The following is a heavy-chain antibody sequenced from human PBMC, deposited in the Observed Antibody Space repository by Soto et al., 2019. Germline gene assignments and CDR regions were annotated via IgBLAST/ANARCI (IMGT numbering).Heavy chain of an antibody. Sequence: VGSLRLSCAASGFTVSSNYMSWVRQAPGKGLEWVSVIYSGGSTYYADSVKGRFTISRDNSKNTLYLQMNSLRAEDTAVYYCAGTTDHTVGMDVCGQGTTVTVSS. CDR1: GFTVSSNY. CDR2: IYSGGST. CDR3: AGTTDHTVGMDV. D-gene: IGHD4-17*01. J-gene: IGHJ6*02. V-gene: IGHV3-53*01.